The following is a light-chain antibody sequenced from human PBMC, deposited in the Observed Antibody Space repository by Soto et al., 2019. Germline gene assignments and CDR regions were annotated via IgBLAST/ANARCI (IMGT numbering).Light chain of an antibody. CDR3: QHYNSYSEA. CDR2: KAS. Sequence: DIQMTQSPSTLSGSVGDRVTITCRASQTISSWVAWYQQKPGKAPKLLIYKASTLKSGVPSRFSGSGSGTEFTLTISSLQPDDFATYYCQHYNSYSEAVGQGTKVDIK. V-gene: IGKV1-5*03. J-gene: IGKJ1*01. CDR1: QTISSW.